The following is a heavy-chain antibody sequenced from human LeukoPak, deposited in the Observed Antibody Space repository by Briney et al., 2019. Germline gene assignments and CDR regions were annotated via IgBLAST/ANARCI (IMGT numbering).Heavy chain of an antibody. J-gene: IGHJ6*03. V-gene: IGHV1-69*06. CDR2: IIPIFGTA. CDR3: ANHGSMSYYYYMDV. CDR1: RGTFSSYA. Sequence: AASVKVSCKASRGTFSSYAISWVRQAPGQGLEWMGGIIPIFGTANYAQKFQGRVTITADKSTSTAYMELSSLRSEDTAVYYCANHGSMSYYYYMDVWGKGTTVTVSS. D-gene: IGHD1-26*01.